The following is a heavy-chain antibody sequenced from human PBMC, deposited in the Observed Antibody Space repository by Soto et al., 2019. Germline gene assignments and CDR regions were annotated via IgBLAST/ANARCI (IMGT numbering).Heavy chain of an antibody. CDR3: ARDRFFYCCGYFRDVFDC. CDR2: ISSSSSYI. J-gene: IGHJ5*01. CDR1: GFTFSSYS. V-gene: IGHV3-21*01. D-gene: IGHD3-3*01. Sequence: PGGSLRLSCAASGFTFSSYSMNWVRQAPGKGLEWVSSISSSSSYIYYADSVKGRFTISRDNAKNTLYLQMDSLRVEDTAVYYCARDRFFYCCGYFRDVFDCWGQGTLDTVSS.